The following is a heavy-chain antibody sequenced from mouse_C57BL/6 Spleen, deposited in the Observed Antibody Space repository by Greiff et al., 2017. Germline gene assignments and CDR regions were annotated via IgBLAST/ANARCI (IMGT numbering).Heavy chain of an antibody. D-gene: IGHD4-1*01. V-gene: IGHV1-61*01. J-gene: IGHJ4*01. Sequence: QVRLQQPGAELVRPGSSVKLSCKASGYTFTSYWMDWVKQRPGQGLEWIGNIYPSDSETHYNQKFTDKATLTVDKSSSTAYMQLSSLTSEDSAVYYCARHWDSYAMDYWGQGTSVTVSS. CDR2: IYPSDSET. CDR3: ARHWDSYAMDY. CDR1: GYTFTSYW.